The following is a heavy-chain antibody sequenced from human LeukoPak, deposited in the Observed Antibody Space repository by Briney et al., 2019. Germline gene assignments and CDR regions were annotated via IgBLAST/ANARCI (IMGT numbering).Heavy chain of an antibody. CDR2: INSDSSYI. V-gene: IGHV3-21*01. CDR3: ARDGDMDV. J-gene: IGHJ6*03. CDR1: GFTFSSYT. D-gene: IGHD3-16*01. Sequence: GGSLRLSCAASGFTFSSYTMTWVRQAPGKGLEWVSSINSDSSYIYYADSVKGRFTISRDNAKNSLYLQMNSLRADDTAVYYCARDGDMDVWGKGTTVTTSS.